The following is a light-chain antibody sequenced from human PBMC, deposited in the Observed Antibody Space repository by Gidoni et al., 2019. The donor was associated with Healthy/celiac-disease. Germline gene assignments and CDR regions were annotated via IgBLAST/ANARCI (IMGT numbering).Light chain of an antibody. CDR2: EDN. CDR1: SCSIASNY. J-gene: IGLJ3*02. Sequence: NFMLTQPHSVSESPGKTVTISCTRSSCSIASNYVQWYPPRPGSAPTTVIYEDNQRPSGFPDRFSGSIDSSSNSASLTISGLKTEDEADYYCQSYDSSNPSWVFGGGTKLTVL. CDR3: QSYDSSNPSWV. V-gene: IGLV6-57*04.